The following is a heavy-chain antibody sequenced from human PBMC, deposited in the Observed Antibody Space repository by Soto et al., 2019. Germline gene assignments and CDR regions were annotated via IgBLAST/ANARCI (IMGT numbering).Heavy chain of an antibody. Sequence: QVQLVQSGAEVKKPGSSVKVSCKASGGTFSSYAISWVRQAPGQGLEWMGGIIPIFGTANYAQKFQGRVTITAGESTSTAYIERSSLRSEDTAGYYCARSQYSSSWYSYYYYYYGMDVWGQGTTVTVSS. V-gene: IGHV1-69*12. CDR1: GGTFSSYA. CDR3: ARSQYSSSWYSYYYYYYGMDV. D-gene: IGHD6-13*01. J-gene: IGHJ6*02. CDR2: IIPIFGTA.